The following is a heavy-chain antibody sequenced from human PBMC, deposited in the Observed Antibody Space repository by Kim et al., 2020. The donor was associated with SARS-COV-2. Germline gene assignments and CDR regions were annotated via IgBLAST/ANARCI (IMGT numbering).Heavy chain of an antibody. J-gene: IGHJ4*02. CDR1: GGSISSSNW. Sequence: SETLSLTCAVSGGSISSSNWWSWVRQPPGKGLEWIGEIYHSGSTNYNPSLKSRVTISVDKSNNQFSLKLSSVTAADTAVYYCARDSGYDHFDYWGQGTLVTVSS. V-gene: IGHV4-4*02. CDR2: IYHSGST. CDR3: ARDSGYDHFDY. D-gene: IGHD5-12*01.